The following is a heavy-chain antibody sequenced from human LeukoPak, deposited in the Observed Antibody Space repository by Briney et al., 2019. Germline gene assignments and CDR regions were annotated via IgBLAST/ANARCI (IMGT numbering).Heavy chain of an antibody. CDR3: ARGGESPSAFDY. CDR2: LYSGGTT. D-gene: IGHD3-10*01. J-gene: IGHJ4*02. CDR1: GFTVSSNH. V-gene: IGHV3-53*01. Sequence: PGGSLRLSCAVSGFTVSSNHMGWVRQAPGKGLEWVSVLYSGGTTYYADSVKDRFTISRDNSKNTLYLQMKSLRAEDAAVYYCARGGESPSAFDYWGQGTLVTVSS.